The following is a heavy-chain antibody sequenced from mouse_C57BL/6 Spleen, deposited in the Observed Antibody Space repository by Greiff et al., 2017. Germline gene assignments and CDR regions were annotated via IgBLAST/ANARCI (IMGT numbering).Heavy chain of an antibody. CDR2: IRNKANGYTT. CDR1: GFTFTDYY. CDR3: ARFGEYYAMHY. D-gene: IGHD3-1*01. J-gene: IGHJ4*01. V-gene: IGHV7-3*01. Sequence: EVQVVESGGGLVQPGGSLSLSCAASGFTFTDYYMSWVRQPPGKALEWLGFIRNKANGYTTEYSASVKGRFTISRDNSQSILYLQVKALRAEDSATYYCARFGEYYAMHYRGQGNSVPASS.